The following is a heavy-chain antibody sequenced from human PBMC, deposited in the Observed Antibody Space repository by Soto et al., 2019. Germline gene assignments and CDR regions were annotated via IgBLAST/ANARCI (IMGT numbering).Heavy chain of an antibody. J-gene: IGHJ6*02. D-gene: IGHD2-15*01. Sequence: PGGSLRLSCAASGFTFSNYGMHWVRQAPGKGLEWVSAISGSGGSTYYADSVKGRFTISRDNSKNTLYLQMNSLRAEDTAVYYCAKDLFWVPDIVVVVAAPGMDVWGQGTTVTVSS. V-gene: IGHV3-23*01. CDR2: ISGSGGST. CDR1: GFTFSNYG. CDR3: AKDLFWVPDIVVVVAAPGMDV.